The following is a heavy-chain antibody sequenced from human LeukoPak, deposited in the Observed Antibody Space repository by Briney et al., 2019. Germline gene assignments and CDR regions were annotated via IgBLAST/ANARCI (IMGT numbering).Heavy chain of an antibody. D-gene: IGHD6-19*01. J-gene: IGHJ4*02. CDR3: AKSWYSSGWHYFDY. CDR2: IGGSGGST. Sequence: GGSLRLSCAASGFTFSNYAMSWVRQAPGKGLEWVSAIGGSGGSTYYADSVKGRFTISRDNSKSTPYLQMNSLTAEDAAVYYCAKSWYSSGWHYFDYWGQGTLVTVSS. CDR1: GFTFSNYA. V-gene: IGHV3-23*01.